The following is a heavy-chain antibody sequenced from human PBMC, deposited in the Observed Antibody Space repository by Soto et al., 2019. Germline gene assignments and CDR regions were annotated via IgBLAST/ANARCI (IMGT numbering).Heavy chain of an antibody. Sequence: ASVKVSCKASGYTFTSYDINWVRQATGQGLEWMGWMNPNSGNTGYAQKLQGRVTMTTDTSTSTAYMELRSLRSDDTAVYYCARNPDYVGWFDPWGQGTLVTVSS. CDR1: GYTFTSYD. J-gene: IGHJ5*02. CDR2: MNPNSGNT. D-gene: IGHD4-17*01. CDR3: ARNPDYVGWFDP. V-gene: IGHV1-8*01.